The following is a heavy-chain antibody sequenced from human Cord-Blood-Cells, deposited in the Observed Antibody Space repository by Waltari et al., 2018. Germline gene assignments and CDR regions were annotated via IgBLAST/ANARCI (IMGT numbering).Heavy chain of an antibody. CDR2: IYYSGST. D-gene: IGHD4-17*01. CDR1: GGSISSSSYY. V-gene: IGHV4-39*01. Sequence: QLQLQESGPGLVKPSETLSLTCTVSGGSISSSSYYWGWIRQPPGQGLEWIGSIYYSGSTYYNTSLKSRVTISVDTSKNQFSLKVSSVTAADTAVYYCARPFYGDYWYFDLWGRGTLVTVSS. J-gene: IGHJ2*01. CDR3: ARPFYGDYWYFDL.